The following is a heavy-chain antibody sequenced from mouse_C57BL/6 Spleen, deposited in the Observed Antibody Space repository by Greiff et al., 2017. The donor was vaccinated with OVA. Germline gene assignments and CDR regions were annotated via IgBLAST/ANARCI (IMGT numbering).Heavy chain of an antibody. V-gene: IGHV1-15*01. D-gene: IGHD3-2*02. Sequence: VQVVESGAELVRPGASVTLSCKASGYTFTDYEMHWVKQTPVHGLEWIGAIDPETGGTAYNQKFKGKAILTADKSSSTAYMELRSLTSEDSAVYYCTRDSSGFYYYAMDYWGQGTSVTVSS. CDR1: GYTFTDYE. J-gene: IGHJ4*01. CDR2: IDPETGGT. CDR3: TRDSSGFYYYAMDY.